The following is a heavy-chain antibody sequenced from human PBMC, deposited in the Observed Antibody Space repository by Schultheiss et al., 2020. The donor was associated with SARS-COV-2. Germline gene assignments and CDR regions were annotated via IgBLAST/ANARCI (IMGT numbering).Heavy chain of an antibody. CDR1: GGSISSYY. Sequence: ETLSLTCTVSGGSISSYYWSWIRQPPGKGLEWIGYIYYSGSTNYNPSLKSRVTISVDTSKNQFSLKLSSVTAADTAVYYCARTAYYYYGMDVWGQGTTVTFSS. CDR2: IYYSGST. J-gene: IGHJ6*02. CDR3: ARTAYYYYGMDV. V-gene: IGHV4-59*01.